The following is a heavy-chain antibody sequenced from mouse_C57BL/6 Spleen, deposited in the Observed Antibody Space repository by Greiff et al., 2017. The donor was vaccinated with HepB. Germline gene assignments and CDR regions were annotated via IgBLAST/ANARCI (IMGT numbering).Heavy chain of an antibody. CDR3: ARREVYDGSWFAY. CDR2: IDPSDSET. V-gene: IGHV1-52*01. D-gene: IGHD2-3*01. Sequence: QVQLQQPGAELVRPGSSVKLSCKASGYTFTGYWMHWVKQRPIQGLEWIGNIDPSDSETHYNQKFKDKATLTVDKSSSTAYMQLSSLTSEDSAVYYCARREVYDGSWFAYWGQGTLVTVSA. J-gene: IGHJ3*01. CDR1: GYTFTGYW.